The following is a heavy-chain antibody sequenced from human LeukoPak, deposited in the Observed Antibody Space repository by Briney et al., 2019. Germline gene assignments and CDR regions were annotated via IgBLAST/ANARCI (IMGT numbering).Heavy chain of an antibody. CDR3: ARENRGFITRPIDY. CDR2: IKQDGSEK. D-gene: IGHD3-10*01. CDR1: TFTFSGYW. J-gene: IGHJ4*02. Sequence: PGGSLRLSCAASTFTFSGYWMTWVRQAPGKGLEWVANIKQDGSEKNYVDSVKGRFTISRDNAKNSLYLQMNSLRADDTAVYYCARENRGFITRPIDYWGQGTLVTVSS. V-gene: IGHV3-7*01.